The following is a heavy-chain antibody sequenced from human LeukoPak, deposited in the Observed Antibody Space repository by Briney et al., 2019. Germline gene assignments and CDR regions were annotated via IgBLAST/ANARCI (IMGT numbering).Heavy chain of an antibody. CDR1: GDFISTYY. D-gene: IGHD3-10*01. CDR3: ANGVRGVIIDY. CDR2: VSYSGGT. J-gene: IGHJ4*02. Sequence: SETLSLTCIVSGDFISTYYWSWVRQPPGKGLEWIGYVSYSGGTNYNPSLKSRVTISVDTPKNQFSLKLNSVTAADTAVYYCANGVRGVIIDYWGQGTLVTVS. V-gene: IGHV4-59*01.